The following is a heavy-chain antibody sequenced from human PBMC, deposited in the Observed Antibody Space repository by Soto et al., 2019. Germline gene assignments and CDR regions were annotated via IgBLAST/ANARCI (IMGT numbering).Heavy chain of an antibody. J-gene: IGHJ4*02. V-gene: IGHV5-51*01. Sequence: ESLKIFCKGSGYSFTSYWIGWVRQMPGKGLEWMGIIYPGDSDTRYSPSFQGQVTISADKSISTAYLQWSSLKASDTAMYYCARRPIYCGGDCYFDYWGQGTLVTVSS. CDR1: GYSFTSYW. CDR3: ARRPIYCGGDCYFDY. CDR2: IYPGDSDT. D-gene: IGHD2-21*02.